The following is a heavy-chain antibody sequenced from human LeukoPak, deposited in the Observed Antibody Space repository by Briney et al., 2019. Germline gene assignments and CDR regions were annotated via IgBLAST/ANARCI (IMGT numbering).Heavy chain of an antibody. CDR1: GFTFSSYW. Sequence: GGSLRLSCAASGFTFSSYWMHWVRQAPGKGLVWVSRIKSDGSSTNYADSVKGRFTISRDNAKNTLYLQMNSLSAEDTAVYYCARDRGEFYFDYWGQGTLVTVSS. V-gene: IGHV3-74*01. CDR3: ARDRGEFYFDY. CDR2: IKSDGSST. D-gene: IGHD3-10*01. J-gene: IGHJ4*02.